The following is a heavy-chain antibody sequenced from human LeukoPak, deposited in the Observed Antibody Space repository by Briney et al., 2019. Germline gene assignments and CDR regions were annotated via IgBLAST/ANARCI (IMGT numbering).Heavy chain of an antibody. CDR1: GFTYSNFA. V-gene: IGHV3-23*01. J-gene: IGHJ4*02. CDR2: ITGDSDAT. Sequence: GGSLRLSCTASGFTYSNFAMSWVREAPGKGLEWVSVITGDSDATYYADSVKGRFTVSRDNSKNTLSLQMDSLRAEDTAVYYCAKDAVAPGSGGDYFDYWGQGTLVTVSS. CDR3: AKDAVAPGSGGDYFDY. D-gene: IGHD3-10*01.